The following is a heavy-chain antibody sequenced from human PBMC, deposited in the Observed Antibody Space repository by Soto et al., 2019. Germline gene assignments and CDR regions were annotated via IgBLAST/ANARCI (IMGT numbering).Heavy chain of an antibody. Sequence: GGSLRLSCAASGFTFSGSAMHWVRQASGKGLEWVGRIGSKTNNYATAYAAPVKGRLTISRDDSKNTAYLHTNSLKIEDTAVYYCTVTTVTTLYYYAMDVWGQGTTVTV. CDR1: GFTFSGSA. V-gene: IGHV3-73*01. J-gene: IGHJ6*02. CDR3: TVTTVTTLYYYAMDV. D-gene: IGHD4-17*01. CDR2: IGSKTNNYAT.